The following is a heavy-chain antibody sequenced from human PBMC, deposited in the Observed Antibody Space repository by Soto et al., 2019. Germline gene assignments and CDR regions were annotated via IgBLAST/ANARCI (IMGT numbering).Heavy chain of an antibody. CDR3: ARPEENYKYALEV. Sequence: EVQLVETGGDLIQPGGSLRLSCAASGFSVSSNYMSWVRQAPGKGLEWVSVIYSGGSTYYADSVRGRFIISRDNSKNMVYLQMNCLGAEDTAVYYWARPEENYKYALEVWGQGTRVSVSS. J-gene: IGHJ6*02. CDR2: IYSGGST. V-gene: IGHV3-53*02. CDR1: GFSVSSNY.